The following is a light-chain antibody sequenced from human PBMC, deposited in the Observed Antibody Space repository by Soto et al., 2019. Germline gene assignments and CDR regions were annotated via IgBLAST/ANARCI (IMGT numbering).Light chain of an antibody. V-gene: IGKV1-6*01. CDR1: QGIRND. Sequence: AIQMTQSPSSLSASVGDRVTITCRASQGIRNDLGWYQHKPGKATKLLIYAASSLQSGVPSRFSGSGSGTDFTLTISSLQPEDFATYYCLQDYNYPFTFGPGTKVDIK. CDR2: AAS. CDR3: LQDYNYPFT. J-gene: IGKJ3*01.